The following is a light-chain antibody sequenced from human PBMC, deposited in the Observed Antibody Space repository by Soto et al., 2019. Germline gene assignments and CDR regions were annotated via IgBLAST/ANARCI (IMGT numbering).Light chain of an antibody. J-gene: IGKJ5*01. V-gene: IGKV1-39*01. CDR2: AAS. CDR1: QSISSY. CDR3: QQSYSSSPIT. Sequence: DIQMTQSPASLSASVGDRVTITCRASQSISSYLNWYQQKPGKAPKLLIYAASSLQSGVPSRFSGSGSGTEFTLTINSLRPEDFASYYCQQSYSSSPITFGPGTRLEIK.